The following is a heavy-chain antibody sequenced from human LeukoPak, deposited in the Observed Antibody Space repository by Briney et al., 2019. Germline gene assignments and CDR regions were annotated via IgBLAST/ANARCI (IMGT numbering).Heavy chain of an antibody. D-gene: IGHD3-22*01. CDR1: GGTFSSYA. J-gene: IGHJ4*02. CDR3: ARGHSSSYYYYFDS. V-gene: IGHV1-69*06. Sequence: ASVKVSCKASGGTFSSYAISWVRQAPGQGLEWMGGFIPIFGTTNYAQRFQGRVTITADKYTSTAYMELSSLKSEDTAVYYCARGHSSSYYYYFDSWGQGTLVTVSS. CDR2: FIPIFGTT.